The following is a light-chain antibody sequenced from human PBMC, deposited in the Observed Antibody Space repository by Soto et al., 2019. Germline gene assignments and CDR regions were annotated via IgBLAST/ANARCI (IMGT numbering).Light chain of an antibody. V-gene: IGLV4-69*01. J-gene: IGLJ2*01. CDR3: QTWDTGIQV. CDR2: VNSDGSH. Sequence: QSVLTQSPSASASLGASVKLTCTLSSGHSSYAIAWHQQQPGKGPRYLMKVNSDGSHNKGDGIPGRFSGSSSEAERSLTIASLPSEEEADYYCQTWDTGIQVFGGGTKLTVL. CDR1: SGHSSYA.